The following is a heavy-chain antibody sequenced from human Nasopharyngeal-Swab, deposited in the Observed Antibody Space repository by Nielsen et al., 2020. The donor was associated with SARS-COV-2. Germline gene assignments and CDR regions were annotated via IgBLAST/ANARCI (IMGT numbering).Heavy chain of an antibody. J-gene: IGHJ4*02. CDR1: GFTFSSYA. V-gene: IGHV3-23*01. CDR3: AKDLGVESPLWFDY. CDR2: TSGSGGST. D-gene: IGHD3-16*01. Sequence: GESLKISCTASGFTFSSYAMSWVRQAPGKGLEWVSETSGSGGSTYYAESVKGRFTISRDNSKNTLYLQMSSLRAEDTAIYYCAKDLGVESPLWFDYWGQGTLLTVSS.